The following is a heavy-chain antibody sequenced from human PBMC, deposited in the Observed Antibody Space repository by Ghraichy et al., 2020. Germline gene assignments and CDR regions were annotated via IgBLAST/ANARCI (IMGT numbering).Heavy chain of an antibody. CDR3: AKEPNYDSNFDY. Sequence: GESLNISCVVSGFTLTNFAMNWVRQPPGKELEWVSRISASGDNKHYRDSVKGRFTISRDKSRNTLYLQMDRLRADDTAVYYCAKEPNYDSNFDYWGQGTLVSVSS. V-gene: IGHV3-23*01. J-gene: IGHJ4*02. D-gene: IGHD3-3*01. CDR1: GFTLTNFA. CDR2: ISASGDNK.